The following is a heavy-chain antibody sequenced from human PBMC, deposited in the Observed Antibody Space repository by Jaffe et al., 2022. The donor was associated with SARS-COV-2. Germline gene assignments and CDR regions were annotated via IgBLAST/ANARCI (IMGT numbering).Heavy chain of an antibody. CDR3: TRDLVIAVAAT. CDR1: GGSISSGAYS. J-gene: IGHJ5*02. CDR2: VYTSGSA. Sequence: QVQLQESGPGLVKPSQTLSLTCTVSGGSISSGAYSWSWIRQPAGKGLEWIGRVYTSGSANYNPSLKGRVTISVDTSKNQFSLKLSSVTAADTALYYCTRDLVIAVAATWGQGTLVTVSS. D-gene: IGHD6-19*01. V-gene: IGHV4-61*02.